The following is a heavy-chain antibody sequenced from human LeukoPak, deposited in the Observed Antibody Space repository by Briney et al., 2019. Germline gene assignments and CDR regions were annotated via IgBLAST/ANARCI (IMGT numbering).Heavy chain of an antibody. D-gene: IGHD3-22*01. CDR2: INPNSGGT. Sequence: ASVKVSCKASGYTFTGYYMHWVRQAPGQGLEWMGWINPNSGGTNYAQKFQGRVTMTRDTSISTAYMELSRLRSDDTAVYNCAGELDYYDSSGYCDYWGQGTLVTVSS. CDR1: GYTFTGYY. J-gene: IGHJ4*02. V-gene: IGHV1-2*02. CDR3: AGELDYYDSSGYCDY.